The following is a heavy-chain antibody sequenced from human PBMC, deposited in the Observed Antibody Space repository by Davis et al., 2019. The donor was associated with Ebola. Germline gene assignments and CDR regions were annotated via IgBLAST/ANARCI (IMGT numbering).Heavy chain of an antibody. Sequence: SVKVSCKASGGTFSSYAISWVRQAPGQGLEWMGGIIPIFGTANYAQKFQGRVTITADESTSTAYMELSSLRSEDTAVYYCASENYYDSSAHPRDWGQGTLVTVSS. CDR2: IIPIFGTA. J-gene: IGHJ4*02. V-gene: IGHV1-69*13. CDR3: ASENYYDSSAHPRD. D-gene: IGHD3-22*01. CDR1: GGTFSSYA.